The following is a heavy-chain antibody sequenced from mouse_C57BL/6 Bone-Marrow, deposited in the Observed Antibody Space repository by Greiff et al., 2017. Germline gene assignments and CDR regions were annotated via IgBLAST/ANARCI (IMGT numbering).Heavy chain of an antibody. CDR2: INPNYGGT. D-gene: IGHD1-1*01. CDR1: GYTFTDYN. J-gene: IGHJ2*01. CDR3: ARKGTVVASFDY. Sequence: EVQLQQSGPELVKPGASVKISCKASGYTFTDYNMNWVKQSHGKSLEWIGDINPNYGGTSYNQKFKGKATLTVDKSSSTAYMELRSLTSEDSAVYYCARKGTVVASFDYWGQGTTLTVPS. V-gene: IGHV1-26*01.